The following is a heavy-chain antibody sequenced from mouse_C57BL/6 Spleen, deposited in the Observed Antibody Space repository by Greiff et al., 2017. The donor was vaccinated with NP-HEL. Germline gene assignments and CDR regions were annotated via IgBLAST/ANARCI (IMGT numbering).Heavy chain of an antibody. V-gene: IGHV5-16*01. D-gene: IGHD3-3*01. CDR2: INYDGSST. CDR3: ARGGPGAWFAY. Sequence: EVKLVESEGGLVQPGSSMKLSCTASGFTFSDYYMAWVRQVPEKGLEWVANINYDGSSTYYLDSLKSRFIISRDNAKNILYLQMSSLKSEDTATYYCARGGPGAWFAYWGQGTLVTVSA. J-gene: IGHJ3*01. CDR1: GFTFSDYY.